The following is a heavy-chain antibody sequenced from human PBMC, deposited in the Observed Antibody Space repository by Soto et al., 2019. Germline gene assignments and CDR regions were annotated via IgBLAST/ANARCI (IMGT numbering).Heavy chain of an antibody. J-gene: IGHJ4*02. D-gene: IGHD6-13*01. CDR1: GFTFSSYG. Sequence: QVQLVESGGGVVQPGRSLRLSCAASGFTFSSYGMQWVRQAPGKGLEWVAVIWYDGSNKYYADSVKGRFTISRDNSKNTLYLQMNSLRAEYTAVYYCARVPSIAAAGLDYWGQGTLVTVSS. CDR3: ARVPSIAAAGLDY. V-gene: IGHV3-33*01. CDR2: IWYDGSNK.